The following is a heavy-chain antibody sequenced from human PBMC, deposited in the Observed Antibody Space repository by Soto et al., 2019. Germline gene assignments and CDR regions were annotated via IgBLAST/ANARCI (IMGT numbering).Heavy chain of an antibody. J-gene: IGHJ6*02. CDR2: ISSSSSYI. Sequence: GGSLRLSCAASGFTFSSYSMNWVRQAPGKGLEWVSSISSSSSYIYYADSVKGRFTISRDNAKNSLYLQMNSLRAEDTAVYYCAIDTPPNPHYYYGMDVWGQGTTVTVSS. CDR1: GFTFSSYS. CDR3: AIDTPPNPHYYYGMDV. V-gene: IGHV3-21*01.